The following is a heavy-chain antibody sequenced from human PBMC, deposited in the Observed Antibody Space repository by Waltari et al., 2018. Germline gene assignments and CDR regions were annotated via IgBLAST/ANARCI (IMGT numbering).Heavy chain of an antibody. Sequence: QVQLEQSGAEVKKPGSSVRVSCTASGGTFTNFVISWVRQAPGQGLEWMGGISPIFGTANYAKKFQGRVTITADESTSTAYMELSSLRSEDTAVYYCASLGPGGSFDYWGQGTLVTVSS. D-gene: IGHD2-15*01. J-gene: IGHJ4*02. CDR2: ISPIFGTA. V-gene: IGHV1-69*01. CDR3: ASLGPGGSFDY. CDR1: GGTFTNFV.